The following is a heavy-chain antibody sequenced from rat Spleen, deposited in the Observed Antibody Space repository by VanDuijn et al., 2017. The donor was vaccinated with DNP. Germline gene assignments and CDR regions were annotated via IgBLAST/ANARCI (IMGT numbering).Heavy chain of an antibody. CDR3: ARHVLPLRVWDY. CDR1: GFTFSDYY. D-gene: IGHD1-4*01. J-gene: IGHJ2*01. V-gene: IGHV5-22*01. CDR2: ISYDGGNT. Sequence: EVRLVESGGGLVQPGRSLKLSCAASGFTFSDYYMAWVRQAPTKGLEWVAYISYDGGNTNYGDSVKGRFTISRDNAKSTLYLQINSLRSEDMATYYCARHVLPLRVWDYWGQGVMVTVSS.